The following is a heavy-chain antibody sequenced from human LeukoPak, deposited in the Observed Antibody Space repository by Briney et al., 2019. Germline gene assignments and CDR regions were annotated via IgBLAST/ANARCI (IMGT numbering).Heavy chain of an antibody. Sequence: PGGYLRLSWTASGFTASAYAMVWVRQAPGKGPEWVSAIRGGGGSAFYAASVKGRFTISRDNSKYTLFLQMNSLRAEDTAVYYCARDPNGDYIGAFDMCGPGTMVTVSS. V-gene: IGHV3-23*01. CDR1: GFTASAYA. D-gene: IGHD4-17*01. J-gene: IGHJ3*02. CDR3: ARDPNGDYIGAFDM. CDR2: IRGGGGSA.